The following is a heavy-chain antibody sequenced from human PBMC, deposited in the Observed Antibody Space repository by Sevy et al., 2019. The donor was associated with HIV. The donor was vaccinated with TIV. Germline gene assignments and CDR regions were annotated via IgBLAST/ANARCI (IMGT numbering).Heavy chain of an antibody. CDR1: GGSFSGYY. CDR3: ARGSSLLWFGESYYFDY. CDR2: INHSGST. D-gene: IGHD3-10*01. J-gene: IGHJ4*02. V-gene: IGHV4-34*01. Sequence: SETLSLTCAVYGGSFSGYYWSWIRQPPGKGLEWIGEINHSGSTNYNPSLKSRVTISVDTSTNKFSLKLSVVTAADTAVYYCARGSSLLWFGESYYFDYGDEGTLATSSS.